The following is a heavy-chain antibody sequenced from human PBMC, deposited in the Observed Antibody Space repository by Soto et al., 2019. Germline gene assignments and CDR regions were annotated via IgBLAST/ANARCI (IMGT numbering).Heavy chain of an antibody. V-gene: IGHV4-34*01. CDR2: INHSGST. CDR1: VGSFSGYY. Sequence: TSEPLCLSSTVYVGSFSGYYWSWIRQPPVKVLEWSVEINHSGSTNYNPSLKSRVTISVDTSKNQFSLKLSSVTAADTAVYYCARGPSSMNSGSYRHGRRYWYFDLWGRGTLVTVSS. D-gene: IGHD1-26*01. J-gene: IGHJ2*01. CDR3: ARGPSSMNSGSYRHGRRYWYFDL.